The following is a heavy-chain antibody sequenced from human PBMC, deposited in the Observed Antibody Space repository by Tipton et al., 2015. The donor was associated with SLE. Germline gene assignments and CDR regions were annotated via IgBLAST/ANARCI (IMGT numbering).Heavy chain of an antibody. V-gene: IGHV3-11*01. J-gene: IGHJ5*02. CDR2: ISSAATTL. Sequence: SLRLSCAASGFTFSDHYMTWIRQAPGRGLEWVSYISSAATTLFYADSVKGRFTISRDNAKNSLFLQMDSLRDEDTAVYYCARGRLLVLEWLSPPNPLGQGTLVTVSS. D-gene: IGHD3-3*01. CDR3: ARGRLLVLEWLSPPNP. CDR1: GFTFSDHY.